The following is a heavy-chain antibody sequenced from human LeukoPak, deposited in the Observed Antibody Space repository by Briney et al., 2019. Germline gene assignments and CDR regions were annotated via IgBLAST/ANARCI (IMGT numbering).Heavy chain of an antibody. CDR2: MNPSSGST. J-gene: IGHJ5*02. V-gene: IGHV1-8*01. CDR1: EYTFTSYD. D-gene: IGHD4-23*01. CDR3: ARSNYGGKRWFDP. Sequence: ASVKVSCKASEYTFTSYDINWVRQATGQGLEWMGWMNPSSGSTGYAQKFQGRVTMTRDTSISTAHMELSSLRSEDTAVYFCARSNYGGKRWFDPWGQGTLVIVSS.